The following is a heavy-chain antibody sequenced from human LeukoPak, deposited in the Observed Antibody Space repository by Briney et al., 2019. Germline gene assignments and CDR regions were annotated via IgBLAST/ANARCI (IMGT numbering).Heavy chain of an antibody. D-gene: IGHD3-22*01. CDR1: GFTFSSYG. J-gene: IGHJ4*02. Sequence: GRSLRLSCAASGFTFSSYGMHWVRQAPGKGLEWVAVIWYDGSNKYYADSVKGRFTISRDNSKNTLYLQMNSLRAEDTAVCYCARDDSSGYYYDYWGQGTLVTVSS. CDR2: IWYDGSNK. V-gene: IGHV3-33*01. CDR3: ARDDSSGYYYDY.